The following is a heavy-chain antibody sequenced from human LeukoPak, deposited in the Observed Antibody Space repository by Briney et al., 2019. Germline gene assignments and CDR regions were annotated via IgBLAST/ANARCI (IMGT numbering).Heavy chain of an antibody. CDR2: ISSNGDNT. Sequence: GGSLRLSCAASGFTFSTYAMHWVRQAPGKGLEYVSAISSNGDNTYYANSVKGRFTISRDNSKNTLYLQMNSVRAEDTAVYYCARDRGSWNAFDIWGQGTMVTVSS. D-gene: IGHD6-13*01. J-gene: IGHJ3*02. CDR3: ARDRGSWNAFDI. V-gene: IGHV3-64*01. CDR1: GFTFSTYA.